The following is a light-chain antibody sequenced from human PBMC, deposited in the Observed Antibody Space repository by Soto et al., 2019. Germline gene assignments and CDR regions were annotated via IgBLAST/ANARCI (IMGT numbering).Light chain of an antibody. CDR1: QSVSNNY. V-gene: IGKV3D-20*02. CDR3: QQRSNWPPN. CDR2: GAS. J-gene: IGKJ5*01. Sequence: EIVMTQSPATLSVSPGERATLSCRASQSVSNNYLAWYQQKPGQAPRLLIYGASNRATGIPDRFSGSGSGTDFTLTISSLEPDDFAVYYCQQRSNWPPNFGQGTRLEIK.